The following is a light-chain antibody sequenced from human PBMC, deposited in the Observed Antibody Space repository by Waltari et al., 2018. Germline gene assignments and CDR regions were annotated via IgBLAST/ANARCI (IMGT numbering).Light chain of an antibody. CDR2: GAS. CDR3: QQSSNRPRT. J-gene: IGKJ1*01. V-gene: IGKV3-15*01. CDR1: QSVSSN. Sequence: EIVMTQSPATLSVSPGGRATLSCRASQSVSSNLAWYQQKPGQAPRLLIYGASTRATGIPARFSGSGSGTEFTLTISSLQSEDFAVYYCQQSSNRPRTFGQGTKVEIK.